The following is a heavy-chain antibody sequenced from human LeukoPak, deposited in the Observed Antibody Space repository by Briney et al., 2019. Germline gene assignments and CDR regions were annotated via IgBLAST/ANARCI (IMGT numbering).Heavy chain of an antibody. CDR2: ISSSASTI. CDR1: GFTFSDYY. V-gene: IGHV3-11*04. D-gene: IGHD3-10*01. J-gene: IGHJ4*02. CDR3: ARDPGHYYGSGSLDY. Sequence: GGSLRLSCAASGFTFSDYYMSWIRQAPGKGLEWVSYISSSASTIYYADSVKGRFTISRDNSKNTLYLQMNSLRAEDTAVYYCARDPGHYYGSGSLDYWGQGTLVTVSS.